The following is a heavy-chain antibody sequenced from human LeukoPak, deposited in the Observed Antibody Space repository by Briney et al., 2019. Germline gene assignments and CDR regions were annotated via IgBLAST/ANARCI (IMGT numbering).Heavy chain of an antibody. CDR2: ISSSSSYI. J-gene: IGHJ4*02. D-gene: IGHD3-22*01. V-gene: IGHV3-21*01. CDR1: GFTFSSYS. Sequence: GGSLRLSCAASGFTFSSYSMNWVRQAPGKGLEWVSSISSSSSYIYYADSVKGRFTISRDNAKNSLYLQMNSLRAEDTAVYYCARGSYYYDSSGYYPFDYWGQGTLVTVSS. CDR3: ARGSYYYDSSGYYPFDY.